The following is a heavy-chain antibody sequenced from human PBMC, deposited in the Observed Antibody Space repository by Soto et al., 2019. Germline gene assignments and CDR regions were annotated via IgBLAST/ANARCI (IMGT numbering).Heavy chain of an antibody. J-gene: IGHJ5*02. CDR2: IYPGDSDT. CDR3: ARHISEWQQLGGRFDP. D-gene: IGHD6-13*01. CDR1: GYSFTSYW. Sequence: GESLKISCKGSGYSFTSYWIGWVRQMPGKGLEWMGIIYPGDSDTRYSPSFQGQVTISADKSISTAYLQWSSLKASDTAMYYCARHISEWQQLGGRFDPWGQGTLVTASS. V-gene: IGHV5-51*01.